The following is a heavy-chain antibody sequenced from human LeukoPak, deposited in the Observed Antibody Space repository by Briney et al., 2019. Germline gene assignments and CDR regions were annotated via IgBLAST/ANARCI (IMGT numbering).Heavy chain of an antibody. D-gene: IGHD2-2*01. J-gene: IGHJ4*02. CDR2: IMIGGDGK. Sequence: GGSLRLSCAGSGFTFNNYAMSWVRRAPRKGLEWVSTIMIGGDGKHYADSVKGWFTISRDRFESTLYLQMNGLRADDTAVYYCVRAAPRDCSPASCSLFDTWGQGTLVTVSS. V-gene: IGHV3-23*01. CDR1: GFTFNNYA. CDR3: VRAAPRDCSPASCSLFDT.